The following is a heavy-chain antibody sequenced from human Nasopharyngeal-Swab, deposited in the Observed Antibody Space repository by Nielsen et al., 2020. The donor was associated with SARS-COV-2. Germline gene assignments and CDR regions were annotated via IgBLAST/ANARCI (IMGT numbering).Heavy chain of an antibody. Sequence: GGSLRLSCAASGFSFSRYGMHWVRQAPGKGLEWVAVIWYDGSNKYYADSVKGRFTISRDNSKNTLYLQMNSLRAEDTAVYYCARGANWFDPWGQGTLVTVSS. CDR1: GFSFSRYG. D-gene: IGHD1-26*01. CDR3: ARGANWFDP. V-gene: IGHV3-33*01. J-gene: IGHJ5*02. CDR2: IWYDGSNK.